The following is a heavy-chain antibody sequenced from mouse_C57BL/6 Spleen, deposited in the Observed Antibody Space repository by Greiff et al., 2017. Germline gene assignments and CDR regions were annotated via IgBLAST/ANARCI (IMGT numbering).Heavy chain of an antibody. CDR3: ARGNYWYFDV. V-gene: IGHV1-20*01. Sequence: VQLQQSGPELVKPGDSVKISCKASGYSFTGYFMNWVMQSHGKSLEWIGRINPYNGDTFYNQKFKGKATLTLDKSSSTAHMELRSLTSEDSAVYYCARGNYWYFDVWGTGTTVTVSS. CDR1: GYSFTGYF. CDR2: INPYNGDT. J-gene: IGHJ1*03. D-gene: IGHD2-1*01.